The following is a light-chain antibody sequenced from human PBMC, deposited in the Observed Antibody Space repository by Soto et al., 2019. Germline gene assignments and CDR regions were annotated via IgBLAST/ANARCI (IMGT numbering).Light chain of an antibody. J-gene: IGKJ1*01. Sequence: EIGMTQSPATLSVSPGERATLSCRASQSVSSNLAWYQQKPGQAPRLLIYGASTRATGIPARFSGSGSGTEFTLTISSLQSEDFAVYYCQHYNNCPRTFGQGTKVEIK. CDR3: QHYNNCPRT. CDR2: GAS. V-gene: IGKV3-15*01. CDR1: QSVSSN.